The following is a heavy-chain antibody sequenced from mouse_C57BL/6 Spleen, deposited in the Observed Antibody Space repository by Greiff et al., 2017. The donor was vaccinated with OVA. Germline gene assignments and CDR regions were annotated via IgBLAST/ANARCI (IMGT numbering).Heavy chain of an antibody. D-gene: IGHD1-1*01. Sequence: QVQLQQSGAELVKPGASVKISCKASGYAFSSYWMNWVKQRPGKGLEWIGQIYPGDGDTNYNGKFKGKATLTADKSSSTAYMQLSSLTSEDSAVYFCAREYYGSSIYFDYWGQGTTLTVSS. CDR2: IYPGDGDT. CDR3: AREYYGSSIYFDY. J-gene: IGHJ2*01. CDR1: GYAFSSYW. V-gene: IGHV1-80*01.